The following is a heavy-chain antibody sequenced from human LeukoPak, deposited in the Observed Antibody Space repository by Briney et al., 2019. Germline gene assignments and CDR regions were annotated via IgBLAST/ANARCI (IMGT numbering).Heavy chain of an antibody. CDR2: MSPNSGET. V-gene: IGHV1-8*01. CDR3: ARGRESSKLTSGFQSFDWLSDSFDL. D-gene: IGHD3-9*01. CDR1: GYSFTNYD. Sequence: GASVKVCCKTSGYSFTNYDINWVRQATGQGLEWMGWMSPNSGETGYAQKFQGRVTMTKNTSMSTAYMELSSLTSEDTAVYYCARGRESSKLTSGFQSFDWLSDSFDLWGQGTIVTVSS. J-gene: IGHJ3*01.